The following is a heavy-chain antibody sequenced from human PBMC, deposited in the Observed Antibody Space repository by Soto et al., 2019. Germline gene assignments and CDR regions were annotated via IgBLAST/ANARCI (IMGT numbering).Heavy chain of an antibody. CDR2: ISSSSSTI. V-gene: IGHV3-48*01. Sequence: GGSLRLSCAASGFTFSSYSMNWVRQAPGKGLEWVSYISSSSSTIYYADSVKGRFTISRDNAKNSLYLQMNSLRAEDTAVYYCSRDLSSSPIPYYYMDVWGKGTTVTVSS. D-gene: IGHD6-6*01. J-gene: IGHJ6*03. CDR3: SRDLSSSPIPYYYMDV. CDR1: GFTFSSYS.